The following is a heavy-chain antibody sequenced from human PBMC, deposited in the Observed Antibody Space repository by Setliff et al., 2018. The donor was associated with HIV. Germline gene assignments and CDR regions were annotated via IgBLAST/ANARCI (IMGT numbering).Heavy chain of an antibody. J-gene: IGHJ6*03. V-gene: IGHV4-59*01. Sequence: PSETLSLTCSVSGGSISGYYWNRIRQPPGKGLEWIGCIYYSGRTTYNSSLKSRVTISLDTSKKQFSLKLNSVTAADTAVYYCARGLMSYNFWGGRNDYHYMDVWGKGTTVTVSS. CDR1: GGSISGYY. CDR3: ARGLMSYNFWGGRNDYHYMDV. D-gene: IGHD3-3*01. CDR2: IYYSGRT.